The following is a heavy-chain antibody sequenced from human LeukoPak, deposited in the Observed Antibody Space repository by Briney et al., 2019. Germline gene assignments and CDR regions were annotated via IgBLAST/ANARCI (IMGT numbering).Heavy chain of an antibody. D-gene: IGHD3-22*01. V-gene: IGHV3-48*01. CDR3: ANARVMIPFFDY. CDR1: GFSFSSFG. J-gene: IGHJ4*02. CDR2: ISSSRRGI. Sequence: GGSLRLSCAASGFSFSSFGFNWVRQAPGKGLEWISYISSSRRGIYYAASVRGRFTVSRDNSKNTLSLQLNSLRAEDTAVYYCANARVMIPFFDYWGQGTLVTVSS.